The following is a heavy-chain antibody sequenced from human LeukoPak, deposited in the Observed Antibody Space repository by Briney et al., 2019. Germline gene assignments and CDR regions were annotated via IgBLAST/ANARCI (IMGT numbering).Heavy chain of an antibody. Sequence: GGSLRLSCAASGFTFSSFSMRWVRQAPGRGLEWVSGISASGGSTYYADSVKGRFIISRDNSKNTLSLQMNSLRAEDTALYFCAKRRCRAGSCNSDEYYFDYWGQGTLVTVSS. CDR2: ISASGGST. CDR1: GFTFSSFS. J-gene: IGHJ4*02. D-gene: IGHD1-1*01. V-gene: IGHV3-23*01. CDR3: AKRRCRAGSCNSDEYYFDY.